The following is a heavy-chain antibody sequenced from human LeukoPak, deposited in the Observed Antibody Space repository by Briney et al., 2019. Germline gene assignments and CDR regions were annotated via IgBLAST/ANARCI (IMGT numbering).Heavy chain of an antibody. D-gene: IGHD5-12*01. Sequence: PGGSLRLSCAASGFTFSDYYMSWIRQAPGKGLEWVSYISDRGSTISYADSVKGRFTISRDNSKNTLYLQMNSLRAEDTAVYYCARGSGYDFVFSYFDYWGQGTLVTVSS. J-gene: IGHJ4*02. CDR2: ISDRGSTI. V-gene: IGHV3-11*04. CDR3: ARGSGYDFVFSYFDY. CDR1: GFTFSDYY.